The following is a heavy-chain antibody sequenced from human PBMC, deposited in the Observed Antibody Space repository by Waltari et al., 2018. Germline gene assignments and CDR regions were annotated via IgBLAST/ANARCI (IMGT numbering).Heavy chain of an antibody. CDR1: GGTFSSYA. CDR2: IIPIFGTA. Sequence: QVQLVQSGAEVKKPGSSVKVSCKASGGTFSSYAISWVRPAPGQGLEWMGGIIPIFGTANYAQKFQGRVTITTDESTSTAYMELSRLRSDDTAVYYCARVPETRNWNYNYYFDYWGQGTLVTVSS. J-gene: IGHJ4*02. V-gene: IGHV1-69*05. D-gene: IGHD1-7*01. CDR3: ARVPETRNWNYNYYFDY.